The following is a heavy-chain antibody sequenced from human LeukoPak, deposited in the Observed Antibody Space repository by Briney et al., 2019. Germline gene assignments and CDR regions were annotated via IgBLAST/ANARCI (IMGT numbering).Heavy chain of an antibody. CDR1: GFTFSSYG. CDR3: ARDPVLLWFGDNYGMDV. CDR2: IRYDGSNK. J-gene: IGHJ6*02. V-gene: IGHV3-30*02. Sequence: PGGSLRLSCAASGFTFSSYGMHWVRQAPGKGLEWVAFIRYDGSNKYYADSVKGRFTISRDNSKNTLYLQMNSLRSEDTAVYYCARDPVLLWFGDNYGMDVWGQGTTVTVSS. D-gene: IGHD3-10*01.